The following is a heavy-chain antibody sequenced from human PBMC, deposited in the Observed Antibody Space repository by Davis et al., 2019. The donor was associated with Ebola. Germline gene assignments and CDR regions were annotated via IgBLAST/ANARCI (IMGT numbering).Heavy chain of an antibody. CDR1: AFSFGIYG. J-gene: IGHJ6*02. CDR2: ISYDGSNK. CDR3: AKGVAALYYYYGMDV. Sequence: PGGSLRLSCEAFAFSFGIYGMHWVRQAPGKGLEWVAVISYDGSNKYYADSVKGRFTISRDNSKNTLYLQMNSLRAEDSAVYYCAKGVAALYYYYGMDVWGQGTTVTVSS. V-gene: IGHV3-30*18. D-gene: IGHD2-15*01.